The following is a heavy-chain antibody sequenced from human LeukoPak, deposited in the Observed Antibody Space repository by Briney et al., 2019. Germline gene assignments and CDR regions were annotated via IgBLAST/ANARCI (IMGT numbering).Heavy chain of an antibody. D-gene: IGHD1-26*01. V-gene: IGHV3-48*02. Sequence: GGSLRLSCAASGFSFSSYEMNWVRQAPGKGLEWVSYISSSSSTIYYADSVKGRFTISRDNAKNSLYLQMNSLRDEDTAVYYCARISGSSAYYYYYGMDVWGQGTTVTVSS. CDR3: ARISGSSAYYYYYGMDV. J-gene: IGHJ6*02. CDR1: GFSFSSYE. CDR2: ISSSSSTI.